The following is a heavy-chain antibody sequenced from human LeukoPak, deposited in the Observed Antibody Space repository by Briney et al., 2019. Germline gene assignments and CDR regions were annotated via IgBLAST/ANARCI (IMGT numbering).Heavy chain of an antibody. J-gene: IGHJ6*02. D-gene: IGHD5-12*01. CDR1: GFTFSDYY. CDR2: ISSSGSTI. CDR3: ARDLVATIIKTACGMDV. Sequence: SGGSLRLSCAASGFTFSDYYMSWIRQAPGKGLEWGSYISSSGSTIYYADSVKGRFTISRDNAKNSLYLQMNSLRAEDTAVYYCARDLVATIIKTACGMDVWGQGTTVTVSS. V-gene: IGHV3-11*01.